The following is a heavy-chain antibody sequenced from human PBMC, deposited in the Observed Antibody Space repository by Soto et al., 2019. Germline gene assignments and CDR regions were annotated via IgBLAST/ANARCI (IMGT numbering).Heavy chain of an antibody. V-gene: IGHV5-51*01. CDR3: ARQNQEGYYYYGVDV. Sequence: GESLRISCKGSGYSFTSYWIGWVRQMPGKGLEWMGIIYPGDSDTRYSPSFQGQVTISADKSITTAYLQWSSLKTSDTAMYFCARQNQEGYYYYGVDVWGQGTTVTVSS. CDR1: GYSFTSYW. CDR2: IYPGDSDT. J-gene: IGHJ6*02.